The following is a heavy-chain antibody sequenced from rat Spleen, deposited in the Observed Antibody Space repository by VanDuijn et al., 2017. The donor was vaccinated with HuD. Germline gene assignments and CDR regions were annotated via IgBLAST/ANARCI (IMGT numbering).Heavy chain of an antibody. Sequence: EVQLVESGGGLVQPGRSLKLSCAASGLTFSYYGINWIRQAPGKGLEWVASITNAAGKVHYPDSVKGRFTISRDNAKSTLYLQMDSLRSEDTATYYCARHQLYPNYYVMDAWGQGASVTVSS. CDR2: ITNAAGKV. J-gene: IGHJ4*01. CDR1: GLTFSYYG. D-gene: IGHD1-2*01. V-gene: IGHV5S13*01. CDR3: ARHQLYPNYYVMDA.